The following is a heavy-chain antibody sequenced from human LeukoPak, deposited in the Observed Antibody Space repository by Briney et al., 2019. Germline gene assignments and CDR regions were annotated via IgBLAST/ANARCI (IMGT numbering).Heavy chain of an antibody. J-gene: IGHJ5*02. CDR2: ISGSGGST. CDR3: AKVGRGYYYDSSGYQTPNWFDP. D-gene: IGHD3-22*01. CDR1: GFTFSSYA. Sequence: GGSLRLSCAASGFTFSSYAMSWVRQAPGKGLEWVSAISGSGGSTYYADSVKGRFTISRDNSKNTLYLQMNSLRAEDTAVYYCAKVGRGYYYDSSGYQTPNWFDPWGQGTLATVSS. V-gene: IGHV3-23*01.